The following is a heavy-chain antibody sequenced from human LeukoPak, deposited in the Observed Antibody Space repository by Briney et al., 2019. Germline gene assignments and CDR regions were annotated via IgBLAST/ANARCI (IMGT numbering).Heavy chain of an antibody. J-gene: IGHJ4*02. D-gene: IGHD2-21*02. CDR3: AKSLTGGDSYYFDY. V-gene: IGHV3-23*01. CDR1: GFTFSSYA. Sequence: GGSLRLSCAASGFTFSSYAMSWVRRAPGKGLEWVSAISGSGGSTYYADSVKGRFTISRDNSKNTLYLQMNSLRAEDTAVYYCAKSLTGGDSYYFDYWGQGTLVTVSS. CDR2: ISGSGGST.